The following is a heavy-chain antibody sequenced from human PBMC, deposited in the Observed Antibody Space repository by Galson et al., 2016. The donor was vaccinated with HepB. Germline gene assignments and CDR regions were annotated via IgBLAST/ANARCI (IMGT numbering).Heavy chain of an antibody. J-gene: IGHJ6*04. CDR3: VQGSTAPAV. CDR2: ISGTGVYT. CDR1: GFSFSSYV. V-gene: IGHV3-23*01. Sequence: SLRLSCAASGFSFSSYVMNWVRQAPGEGLEWVSDISGTGVYTDYADSVKGRFTISRDNFKNTLSLQMNSLRAEDTAVYYCVQGSTAPAVWGKGTTVTVSS. D-gene: IGHD1-26*01.